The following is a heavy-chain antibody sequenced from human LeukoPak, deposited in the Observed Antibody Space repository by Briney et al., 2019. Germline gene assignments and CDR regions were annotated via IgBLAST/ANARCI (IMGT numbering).Heavy chain of an antibody. CDR1: GFTFSSYA. J-gene: IGHJ4*02. V-gene: IGHV3-23*01. CDR2: ISGSGGST. D-gene: IGHD2-2*03. Sequence: GGSLRLSCAASGFTFSSYAMSWVRQAPGKGLEWVSAISGSGGSTYYADSVKGRFTISRDNSKNTLYLQMNSLRAEDTAVYYCAKGAGYCSTTTCYVGYWGQGILVTVSS. CDR3: AKGAGYCSTTTCYVGY.